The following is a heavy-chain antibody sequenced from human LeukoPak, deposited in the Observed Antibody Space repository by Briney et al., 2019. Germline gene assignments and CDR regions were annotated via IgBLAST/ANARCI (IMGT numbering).Heavy chain of an antibody. CDR3: ARSRYCSSTSCRGAYNWFDP. CDR1: GYTFTSYG. J-gene: IGHJ5*02. CDR2: ISAYNGNT. V-gene: IGHV1-18*01. Sequence: GASVKVSCKASGYTFTSYGISWVRQAPGQGLEWMGWISAYNGNTNYAQKLQGRVTMTTDISTSTAYMELRSLRSDDTAVYYCARSRYCSSTSCRGAYNWFDPWGQGTLVTVSS. D-gene: IGHD2-2*01.